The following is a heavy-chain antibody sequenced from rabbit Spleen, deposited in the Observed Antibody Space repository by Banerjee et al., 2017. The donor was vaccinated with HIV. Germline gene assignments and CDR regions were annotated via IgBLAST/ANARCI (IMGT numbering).Heavy chain of an antibody. J-gene: IGHJ3*01. CDR1: GFSFSSRFY. CDR3: ARLGHADYPYAYGLKL. D-gene: IGHD6-1*01. V-gene: IGHV1S40*01. Sequence: QSLEESGGDLVKPGASLTLTCTASGFSFSSRFYMCWVRQAPGKGLEWIACIYAGSSGTTYYTSWAKGRFTISKTSSTTVTLQMTSLTAADTATYFCARLGHADYPYAYGLKLWGQGTLVTVS. CDR2: IYAGSSGTT.